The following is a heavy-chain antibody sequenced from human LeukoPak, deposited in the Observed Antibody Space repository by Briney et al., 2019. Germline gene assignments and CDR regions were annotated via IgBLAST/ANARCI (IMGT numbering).Heavy chain of an antibody. V-gene: IGHV4-61*08. CDR1: GGSISSGDYY. D-gene: IGHD3-22*01. J-gene: IGHJ4*02. CDR2: IYYSGST. Sequence: SETLSLTCTVSGGSISSGDYYWSWIRQPPGKGLEWIGYIYYSGSTNYNPSLKSRVTISVDTSKNQFSLKLSSVTAADTAVYYCARVDSSGYYGSWGQGTLVTVSS. CDR3: ARVDSSGYYGS.